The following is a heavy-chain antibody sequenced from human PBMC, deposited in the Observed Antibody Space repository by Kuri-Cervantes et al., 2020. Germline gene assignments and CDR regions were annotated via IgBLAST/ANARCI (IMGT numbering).Heavy chain of an antibody. Sequence: SETLSLTCTVSGGSIRSGDYYWSWIRQPPGKGLEWIGYIYYSGSTYYNPSLKSRVTISVDTSKNQFSLKLSSVTAADTAVYYCARRGGPYYDFWSGYYGDNWFDPWGQGTLVTVSS. J-gene: IGHJ5*02. CDR1: GGSIRSGDYY. CDR2: IYYSGST. CDR3: ARRGGPYYDFWSGYYGDNWFDP. D-gene: IGHD3-3*01. V-gene: IGHV4-30-4*01.